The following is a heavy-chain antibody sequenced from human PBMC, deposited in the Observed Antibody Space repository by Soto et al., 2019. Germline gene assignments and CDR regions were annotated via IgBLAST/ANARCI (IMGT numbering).Heavy chain of an antibody. Sequence: GASVKVSCKASGGTFSSYAISWVRQAPGQGLEWMGGIIPILGTANYAQKFQGRVTITADESTSTAYMELSSLRSEDTAVYYCAREHNYYGSGSYPPYFDYWGQGTLVTVSS. CDR1: GGTFSSYA. CDR3: AREHNYYGSGSYPPYFDY. V-gene: IGHV1-69*13. CDR2: IIPILGTA. D-gene: IGHD3-10*01. J-gene: IGHJ4*02.